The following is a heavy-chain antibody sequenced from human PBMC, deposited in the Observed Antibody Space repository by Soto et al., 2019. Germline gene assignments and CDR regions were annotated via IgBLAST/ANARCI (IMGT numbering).Heavy chain of an antibody. CDR3: AQQGSTDYFYYYGLDV. CDR1: GYNFPSYW. D-gene: IGHD2-2*01. V-gene: IGHV5-10-1*01. Sequence: PGESLKISCKGSGYNFPSYWISWVRQMPGKGLEWMGRIDPSDSYTNYSPSFQGHVTISADNSIRAAYLQWSSLRASDTAMYYCAQQGSTDYFYYYGLDVWGQGTTVTVSS. J-gene: IGHJ6*02. CDR2: IDPSDSYT.